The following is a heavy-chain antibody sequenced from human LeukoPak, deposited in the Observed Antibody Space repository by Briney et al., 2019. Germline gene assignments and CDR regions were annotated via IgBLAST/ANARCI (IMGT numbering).Heavy chain of an antibody. V-gene: IGHV3-33*06. CDR1: GFTFSSYG. CDR2: TWYDGSNK. D-gene: IGHD1-26*01. CDR3: AKHSGSYSFDY. Sequence: GGSLRLSCAASGFTFSSYGMHWVRQAPGKGLEWVAVTWYDGSNKYYADSVKGRFTISRDNSKNTLYLQMNSLRAEDTAVYYCAKHSGSYSFDYWAREPWSPSPQ. J-gene: IGHJ4*02.